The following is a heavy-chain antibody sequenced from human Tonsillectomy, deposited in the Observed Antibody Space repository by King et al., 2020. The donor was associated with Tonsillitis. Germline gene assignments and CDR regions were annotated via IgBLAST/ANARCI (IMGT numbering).Heavy chain of an antibody. CDR2: ISASGAIT. CDR3: ANGGIAVADFDS. V-gene: IGHV3-23*04. D-gene: IGHD6-19*01. J-gene: IGHJ4*02. Sequence: VQLVESGGGLVQPGGSLRLSCAASGLTFSSYALSWVRQAPGKGLEWVSTISASGAITYYADSVKGRFTISRDNSKNTLYLQMNSLGADDTAVYYCANGGIAVADFDSWGQGTLVTVSS. CDR1: GLTFSSYA.